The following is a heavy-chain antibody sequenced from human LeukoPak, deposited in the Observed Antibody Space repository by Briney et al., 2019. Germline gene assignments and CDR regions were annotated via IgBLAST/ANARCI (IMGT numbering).Heavy chain of an antibody. CDR2: INSDGSST. CDR1: GFTFSSYW. J-gene: IGHJ4*02. D-gene: IGHD3-22*01. Sequence: GGSLRLSCAASGFTFSSYWMHWVRQAPGKGLVWVSRINSDGSSTSYADSVKGRFTISRGNAKNTLYLQMNSLRAEDTAVYYCARQLPYYPLDYWGQGTLVTVSS. CDR3: ARQLPYYPLDY. V-gene: IGHV3-74*01.